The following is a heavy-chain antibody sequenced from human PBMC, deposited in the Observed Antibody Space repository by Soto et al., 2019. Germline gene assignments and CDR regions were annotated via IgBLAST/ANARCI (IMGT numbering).Heavy chain of an antibody. Sequence: QLQLQESGPGLVKPSETLSLTCTVSGGSISSSSYYWGWIRQPPGKGLEWIGSIYYSGSTYYNPSLKSRVTISVDTSKNQFSLKLSSVTAADTAVYYCARHYCYYYYMDVWGKGTTVTVSS. CDR1: GGSISSSSYY. J-gene: IGHJ6*03. CDR2: IYYSGST. V-gene: IGHV4-39*01. CDR3: ARHYCYYYYMDV.